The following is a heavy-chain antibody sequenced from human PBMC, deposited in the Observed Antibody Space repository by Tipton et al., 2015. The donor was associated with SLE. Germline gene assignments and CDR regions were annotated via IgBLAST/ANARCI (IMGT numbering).Heavy chain of an antibody. CDR1: GGSITSSY. J-gene: IGHJ5*02. Sequence: TLSLTCTVSGGSITSSYWSWIRQPPGKGLEWIGYIFYRGSTNYNPSLKSRVTISVDMPKNQVSLQLTSVSAADTAIYYCAAQVPTRDIVVLPAAIPFGSWGQGTLVTVSS. V-gene: IGHV4-59*01. CDR2: IFYRGST. D-gene: IGHD2-2*02. CDR3: AAQVPTRDIVVLPAAIPFGS.